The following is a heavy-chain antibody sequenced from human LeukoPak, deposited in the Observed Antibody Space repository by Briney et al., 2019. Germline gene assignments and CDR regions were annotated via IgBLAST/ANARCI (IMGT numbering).Heavy chain of an antibody. D-gene: IGHD5-24*01. J-gene: IGHJ3*02. CDR1: AGPISLYNTYY. CDR2: IYYSGST. V-gene: IGHV4-59*01. CDR3: ARGEMATIEDAFDI. Sequence: PSETLSLTCTVSAGPISLYNTYYWNWIRQSPGKGLEWIGYIYYSGSTSYNPSLKSRVTISVDTFRNQFSLKLSSVTAADTAVYYCARGEMATIEDAFDIWGQGTMVTVSS.